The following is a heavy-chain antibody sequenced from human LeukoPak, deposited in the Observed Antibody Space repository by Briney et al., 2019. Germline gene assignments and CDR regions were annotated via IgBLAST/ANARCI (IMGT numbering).Heavy chain of an antibody. D-gene: IGHD3-10*01. J-gene: IGHJ4*02. CDR1: GFTFSIYG. Sequence: GGSLRLSCAASGFTFSIYGMHWVRQAPGKGLEWLAHILLGGNNKYIGDSVKGRFTISRDNSKNTLYLQMNSLRAEDTAVYYCARDKGKGAYFDYWGLGTLVTVSS. V-gene: IGHV3-33*05. CDR3: ARDKGKGAYFDY. CDR2: ILLGGNNK.